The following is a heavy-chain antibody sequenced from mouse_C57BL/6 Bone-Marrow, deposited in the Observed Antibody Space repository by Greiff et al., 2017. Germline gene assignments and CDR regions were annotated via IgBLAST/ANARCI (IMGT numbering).Heavy chain of an antibody. CDR2: IDPENGDT. CDR3: TTSYGNYVYWYFDV. CDR1: GFNIKDDY. J-gene: IGHJ1*03. Sequence: EVQLVESGAELVRPGASVKLSCTASGFNIKDDYMHWVKQRPEQGLEWIGWIDPENGDTEYASKFQGKATITADTSSNTAYLQLSSLTSEDTAVYYCTTSYGNYVYWYFDVWGTGTTVTVSS. V-gene: IGHV14-4*01. D-gene: IGHD2-1*01.